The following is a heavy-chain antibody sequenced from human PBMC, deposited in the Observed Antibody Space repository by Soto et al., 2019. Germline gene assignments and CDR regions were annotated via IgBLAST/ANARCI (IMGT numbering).Heavy chain of an antibody. CDR1: GFTFSNAW. J-gene: IGHJ4*02. CDR2: IKSKIDGGTT. Sequence: GGSLRLSCAAPGFTFSNAWIMWVRQALGKGLEWVGRIKSKIDGGTTDFAAPVKGRFAISRDDSKNIAYMQMNSLKIEDTDANSCITDSYIGRPIIRFHYSCKRTLGTVSS. V-gene: IGHV3-15*07. D-gene: IGHD1-26*01. CDR3: ITDSYIGRPIIRFHY.